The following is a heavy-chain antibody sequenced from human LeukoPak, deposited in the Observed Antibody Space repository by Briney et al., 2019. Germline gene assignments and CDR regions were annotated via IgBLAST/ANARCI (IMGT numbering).Heavy chain of an antibody. CDR1: GFTFSNYG. D-gene: IGHD3-16*01. J-gene: IGHJ5*02. V-gene: IGHV3-33*06. CDR3: AKDAQPRSRWFDP. CDR2: IWYDGSNE. Sequence: GGSLRLSCATSGFTFSNYGMHWVRQAPGKGLEWVAVIWYDGSNEYYADSVKGRFTISRDNSKNTLYLQMNSLRAEDTAMYYCAKDAQPRSRWFDPWGQGTLVTVSS.